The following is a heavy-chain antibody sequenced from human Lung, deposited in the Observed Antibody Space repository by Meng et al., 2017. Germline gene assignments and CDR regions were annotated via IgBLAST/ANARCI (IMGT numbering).Heavy chain of an antibody. CDR1: GGSISSSNW. D-gene: IGHD2-2*01. J-gene: IGHJ4*02. Sequence: LEESGPGLVRPSGTLSLPCGVSGGSISSSNWWSWVRQPPGKGLEWIGEIYHSGGTKYNPSLKSRVTISVDKSKNQFSLKLSSVTAADTAVYYCARGLGEAVVPRTMFDYWGQGTLVTVSS. CDR3: ARGLGEAVVPRTMFDY. V-gene: IGHV4-4*02. CDR2: IYHSGGT.